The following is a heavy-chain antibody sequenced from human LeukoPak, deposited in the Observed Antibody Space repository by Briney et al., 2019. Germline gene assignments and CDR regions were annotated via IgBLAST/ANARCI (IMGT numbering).Heavy chain of an antibody. Sequence: GGSLRLSCAASGFTFSSYTMNWVRQAPGKGLEWISCITSTGDTIYYADSVKGRFAISRDNAKNSLYLQMNSLRAEDTAVYYCARVGARKDYDYWGQGTLVTVSS. CDR2: ITSTGDTI. CDR1: GFTFSSYT. CDR3: ARVGARKDYDY. V-gene: IGHV3-48*04. J-gene: IGHJ4*02.